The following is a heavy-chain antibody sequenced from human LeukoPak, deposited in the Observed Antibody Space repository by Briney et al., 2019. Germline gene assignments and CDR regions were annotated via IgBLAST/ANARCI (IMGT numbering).Heavy chain of an antibody. CDR2: IYYSGST. D-gene: IGHD3-16*01. Sequence: PSETLSLTCTVSGGSISSYYWSWIRQPPGKGLEWIGYIYYSGSTNYNPSLKSRVTISVDTSKNQFSLKLSSVTAADTAVYYCVRVKVGGHYFDYWGQGTLVTVSS. V-gene: IGHV4-59*01. CDR3: VRVKVGGHYFDY. CDR1: GGSISSYY. J-gene: IGHJ4*02.